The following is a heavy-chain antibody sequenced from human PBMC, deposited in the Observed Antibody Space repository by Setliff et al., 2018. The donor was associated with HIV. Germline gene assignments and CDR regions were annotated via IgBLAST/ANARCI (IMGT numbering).Heavy chain of an antibody. CDR3: ARAVLGYYDFWIGYSSGYMDV. D-gene: IGHD3-3*01. J-gene: IGHJ6*03. CDR2: IYTSGST. Sequence: PSETLSLTCTVSGGSISSGSYYWSWIRQPAGKGLEWIGHIYTSGSTNYNPSLKSRVTISVDTSKNQFSLKLSSVTAADTAVYYCARAVLGYYDFWIGYSSGYMDVWGKGTTVTVSS. V-gene: IGHV4-61*09. CDR1: GGSISSGSYY.